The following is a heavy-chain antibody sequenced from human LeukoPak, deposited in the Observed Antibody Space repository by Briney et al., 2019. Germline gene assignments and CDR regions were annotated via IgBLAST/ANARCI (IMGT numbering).Heavy chain of an antibody. CDR3: AAQDVNWFDP. V-gene: IGHV4-31*03. D-gene: IGHD2-15*01. CDR2: IYYSGST. J-gene: IGHJ5*02. Sequence: PSETLSLTCTVSGGSISSSSYYWGWIRQPPGKGLEWIGYIYYSGSTYYNPSLKSRVTISVDTSKNQFSLKLSSVTAADTAVYYCAAQDVNWFDPWGQGTLVTVSS. CDR1: GGSISSSSYY.